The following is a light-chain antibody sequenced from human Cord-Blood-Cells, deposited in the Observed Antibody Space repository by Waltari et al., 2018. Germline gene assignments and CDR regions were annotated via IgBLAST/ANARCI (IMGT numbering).Light chain of an antibody. CDR1: QSVSSSA. CDR2: GAS. CDR3: QQYGSSPLT. J-gene: IGKJ3*01. V-gene: IGKV3-20*01. Sequence: EIVLPQSPGTLSLSLGERATLSCRASQSVSSSALAWYQQKPGQAPRHLIYGASSRATGIPDRFSGSGSGTDFTLTISRLEPEDFAVYYCQQYGSSPLTFGPGTKVDIK.